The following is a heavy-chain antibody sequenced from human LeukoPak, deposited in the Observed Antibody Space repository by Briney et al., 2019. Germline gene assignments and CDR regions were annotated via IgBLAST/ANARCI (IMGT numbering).Heavy chain of an antibody. CDR1: GGPISSYY. Sequence: SETLSLTCTVSGGPISSYYWSWIRQPAGKGLEWIGRIYTSGSTNYNPSLKSRVTMSVDTSKNQFSLKLSSVTAADTAVYYCAREIRPPPIYYYYMDVWGKGTTVTVSS. J-gene: IGHJ6*03. CDR3: AREIRPPPIYYYYMDV. V-gene: IGHV4-4*07. CDR2: IYTSGST.